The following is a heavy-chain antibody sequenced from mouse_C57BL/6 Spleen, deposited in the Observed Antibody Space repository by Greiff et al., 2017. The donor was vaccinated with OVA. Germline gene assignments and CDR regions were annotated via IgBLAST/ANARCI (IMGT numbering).Heavy chain of an antibody. CDR2: IDPSDSDT. Sequence: QVQLQQPGAELVRPGSSVKLSCKASGYTFTSYWMHWVKQRPIQGLEWIGNIDPSDSDTHYNQKFKDKATLTVDKSSSTAYMQLSSLTSDDSAVYYCATYYINYNGYFDDWGQGTTLTVSS. V-gene: IGHV1-52*01. D-gene: IGHD2-5*01. J-gene: IGHJ2*01. CDR1: GYTFTSYW. CDR3: ATYYINYNGYFDD.